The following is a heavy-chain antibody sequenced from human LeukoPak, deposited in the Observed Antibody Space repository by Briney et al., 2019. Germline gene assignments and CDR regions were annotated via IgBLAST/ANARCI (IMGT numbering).Heavy chain of an antibody. CDR2: ISGSGGST. CDR1: GFTFSSYA. J-gene: IGHJ4*02. D-gene: IGHD3-9*01. Sequence: PGGSLRLSCAASGFTFSSYAMSWVRQAPGKGLEWVSAISGSGGSTYYADSVKGRFTISRDNSKNTLSLQMNSLRAVDTAVYYCARTTKEFDILTGYYFDYWGQGTLVTVSS. V-gene: IGHV3-23*01. CDR3: ARTTKEFDILTGYYFDY.